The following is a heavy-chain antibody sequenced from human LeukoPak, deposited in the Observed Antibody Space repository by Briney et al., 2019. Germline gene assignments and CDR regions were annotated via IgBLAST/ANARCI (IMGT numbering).Heavy chain of an antibody. CDR3: AKTNWIDNPYYFDC. J-gene: IGHJ4*02. CDR1: GFTFSTYV. CDR2: ISGEGDNT. Sequence: GGSLRLSCAASGFTFSTYVMTWVRQAPGRGLEWVSAISGEGDNTYYADSVKGRFTISRDNSKNTLYLQVNSLRAEDTAVYFCAKTNWIDNPYYFDCWGQGTLVTVSS. D-gene: IGHD1-20*01. V-gene: IGHV3-23*01.